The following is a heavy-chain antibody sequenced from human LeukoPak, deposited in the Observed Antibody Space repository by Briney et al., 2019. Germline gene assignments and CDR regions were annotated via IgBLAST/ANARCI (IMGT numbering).Heavy chain of an antibody. V-gene: IGHV3-48*04. CDR3: ARAVDYLQYVY. J-gene: IGHJ4*02. CDR1: GFSFSSYS. Sequence: GGSLRLSCAACGFSFSSYSRNWVRQAPGKGLEWISYISLSSTTIFYADSVKGRFTISRDNAKNSLYLQMNGLRAEDTAMYHCARAVDYLQYVYWGQRTLVTVSS. D-gene: IGHD4-11*01. CDR2: ISLSSTTI.